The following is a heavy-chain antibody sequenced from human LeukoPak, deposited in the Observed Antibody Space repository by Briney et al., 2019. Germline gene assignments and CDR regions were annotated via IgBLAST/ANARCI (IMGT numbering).Heavy chain of an antibody. CDR3: ARRDSSVWYLDY. J-gene: IGHJ4*02. CDR2: IYYSGTT. V-gene: IGHV4-59*08. D-gene: IGHD6-19*01. Sequence: SETLSLTCTVSGGSMSSYYWSWIRQTPGKGLEWIGYIYYSGTTNYNPSLESRVTISIDTSKNQFSLRVTSVTAADTAVYYCARRDSSVWYLDYWGQGTLVSVSS. CDR1: GGSMSSYY.